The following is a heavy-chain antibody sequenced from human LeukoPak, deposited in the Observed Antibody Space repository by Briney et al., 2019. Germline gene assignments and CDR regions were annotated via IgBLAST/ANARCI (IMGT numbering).Heavy chain of an antibody. CDR2: IYYSGST. CDR1: GGSISSYY. CDR3: ARLPRADIYYFDY. V-gene: IGHV4-59*08. D-gene: IGHD3-3*02. Sequence: SETLSLTCTVSGGSISSYYWSWIRQPPGKGLEWIGYIYYSGSTNYNPSLKSRVTISVDTSKNQFSLKLSSVTAADTAVYYCARLPRADIYYFDYWGQGTLVTVSS. J-gene: IGHJ4*02.